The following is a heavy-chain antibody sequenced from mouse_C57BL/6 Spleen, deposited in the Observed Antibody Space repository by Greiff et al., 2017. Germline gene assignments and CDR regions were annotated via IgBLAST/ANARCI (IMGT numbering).Heavy chain of an antibody. J-gene: IGHJ3*01. CDR1: GYTFTSYW. CDR2: IDPSDSYT. D-gene: IGHD2-5*01. Sequence: QVQLHQPGAELVKPGASVKLSCKASGYTFTSYWMQWVKQRPGQGLEWIGEIDPSDSYTNYNQKFKGKATLTVDTSSSTAYMQLSSLTSEDSAVYYCAVYSNYGLFAYWGQGTLVTVSA. V-gene: IGHV1-50*01. CDR3: AVYSNYGLFAY.